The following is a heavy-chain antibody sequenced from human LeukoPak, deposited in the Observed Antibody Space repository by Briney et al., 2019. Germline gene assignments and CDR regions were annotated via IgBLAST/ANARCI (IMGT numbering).Heavy chain of an antibody. V-gene: IGHV1-69*06. D-gene: IGHD2-15*01. J-gene: IGHJ6*03. CDR2: IIPVFGTA. CDR3: AINQAGYCGGGSCYRHEFYYMDV. Sequence: SVKVSCKASGGTFSTYVISWVRQAPGQGLEWMGGIIPVFGTANYAEKFQDRITITADKSTSTAYMELSSLRSEDTAMYYCAINQAGYCGGGSCYRHEFYYMDVWGKGTSVTVSS. CDR1: GGTFSTYV.